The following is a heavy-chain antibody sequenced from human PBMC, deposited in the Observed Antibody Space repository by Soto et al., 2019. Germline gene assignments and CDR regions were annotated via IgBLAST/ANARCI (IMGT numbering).Heavy chain of an antibody. CDR2: IYHSGST. CDR1: GGSISGINW. D-gene: IGHD3-10*01. J-gene: IGHJ6*02. V-gene: IGHV4-4*02. CDR3: ARFGGGMDV. Sequence: QVQLQESGPGLVKPSGTLSLTCAVSGGSISGINWWYWVRQPPGKGLEWIGEIYHSGSTHYNPSLESLVTISVDKSKNQFSLNLSSVTAADTAVYYCARFGGGMDVWGQGTTVTVSS.